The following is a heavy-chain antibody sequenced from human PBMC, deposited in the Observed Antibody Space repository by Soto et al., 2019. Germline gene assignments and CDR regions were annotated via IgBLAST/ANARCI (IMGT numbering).Heavy chain of an antibody. CDR3: ARDQDPYYYDSSGSPLFDY. CDR1: GGPFSSGGYY. CDR2: IYYNGDT. Sequence: SETLSLTCTVSGGPFSSGGYYWSWIRQEPGKGLEWIGYIYYNGDTSYNPSLKSRVTISADTSKTQFSLKLSSVTAADTAVYYCARDQDPYYYDSSGSPLFDYWGQGTLVTVSS. D-gene: IGHD3-22*01. V-gene: IGHV4-31*03. J-gene: IGHJ4*02.